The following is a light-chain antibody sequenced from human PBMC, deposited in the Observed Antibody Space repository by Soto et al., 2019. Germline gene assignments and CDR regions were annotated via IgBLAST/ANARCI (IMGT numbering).Light chain of an antibody. CDR3: QQYGSSPWT. CDR1: QSVSSSY. J-gene: IGKJ1*01. V-gene: IGKV3-20*01. CDR2: GAS. Sequence: EIVLTQSPGTLSLSPGERATLSCGASQSVSSSYLAWYQQKPGQAPRLLIYGASSRATGIPDWFSGSGSGTDFTLTISRLEPEDFAVYYCQQYGSSPWTFGQGTKVDIK.